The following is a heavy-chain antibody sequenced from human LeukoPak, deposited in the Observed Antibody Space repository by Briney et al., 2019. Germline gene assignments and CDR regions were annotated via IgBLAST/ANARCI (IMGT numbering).Heavy chain of an antibody. CDR3: ARESGYSYGSYHYGMDV. CDR1: GGSISSYY. J-gene: IGHJ6*02. D-gene: IGHD5-18*01. V-gene: IGHV4-59*01. Sequence: SETLSLTCTVSGGSISSYYWSWIRQPPGKGLEWIWYIYYSGSTNYNPSLKSRVTISVDTSKNQFSLKLSSVTAADTAVYYCARESGYSYGSYHYGMDVWGQGTTVTVSS. CDR2: IYYSGST.